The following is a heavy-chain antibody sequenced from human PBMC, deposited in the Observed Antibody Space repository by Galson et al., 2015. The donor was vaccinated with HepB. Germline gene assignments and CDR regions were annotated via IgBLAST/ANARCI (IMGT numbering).Heavy chain of an antibody. CDR3: AKEAPGFSTN. J-gene: IGHJ4*02. V-gene: IGHV3-48*01. CDR1: GFIFSTYS. Sequence: SLRLSCAASGFIFSTYSMNWLRQAPGKGLEWVSYISSSGTTMYYADSVRGRFTISRDNAKNSLFLQMNSLRAEDTAVYYCAKEAPGFSTNWGLGTLVTVSS. CDR2: ISSSGTTM. D-gene: IGHD3-3*02.